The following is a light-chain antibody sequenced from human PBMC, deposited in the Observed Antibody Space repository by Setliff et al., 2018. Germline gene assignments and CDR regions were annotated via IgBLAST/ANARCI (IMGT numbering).Light chain of an antibody. CDR2: EVS. CDR1: SSDVGGYNY. Sequence: QSVLTQPPSASGSPGQSVTISCTGTSSDVGGYNYVSWYQQHPGKAPKLMIYEVSKRPSGVPDRFSGSKSGNTASLTISGLQAEDEADYYCSSYTSSSTPYVFGTGTRAPS. J-gene: IGLJ1*01. V-gene: IGLV2-8*01. CDR3: SSYTSSSTPYV.